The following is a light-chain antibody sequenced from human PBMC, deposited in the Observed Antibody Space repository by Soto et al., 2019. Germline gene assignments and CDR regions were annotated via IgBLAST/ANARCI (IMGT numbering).Light chain of an antibody. CDR1: GIDDYDYNY. Sequence: QSALTQPPSASGSPGQSVTIPCTGTGIDDYDYNYVSWYQQHPGKVPKLIIYEVNKWPSGVPDRFSGSKSGSTASLTVSGLQAEDEADYYCSSFAVSPAVFGGGTKVTVL. CDR3: SSFAVSPAV. J-gene: IGLJ2*01. V-gene: IGLV2-8*01. CDR2: EVN.